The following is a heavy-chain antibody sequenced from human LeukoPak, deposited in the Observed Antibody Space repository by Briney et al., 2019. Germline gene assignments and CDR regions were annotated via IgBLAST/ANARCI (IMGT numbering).Heavy chain of an antibody. CDR2: INPNSGGT. V-gene: IGHV1-2*02. D-gene: IGHD6-25*01. CDR1: GYTFTGYY. Sequence: GASVKVSCKASGYTFTGYYMHWVRQAPGQGLEWMGWINPNSGGTNYAQKFQGRVTMTRDTSISTAYMELSRLRSDDTAVYYCAREVGYRPNWFDPWGQGTLVTVSS. CDR3: AREVGYRPNWFDP. J-gene: IGHJ5*02.